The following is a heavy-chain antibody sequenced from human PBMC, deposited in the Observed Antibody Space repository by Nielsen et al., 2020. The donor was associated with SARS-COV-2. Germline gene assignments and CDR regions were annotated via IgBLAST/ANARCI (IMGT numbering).Heavy chain of an antibody. J-gene: IGHJ3*02. CDR2: ISSSSSSYI. Sequence: GESLKISCAASGFTFSSYAMSWVRQAPGKGLEWVSSISSSSSSYIYYADSVKGRFTISRDNAKNSLYLQMNSLRAEDTAVYYCARLTTVTTFGLIDIWGQGTMVTVSS. V-gene: IGHV3-21*01. CDR1: GFTFSSYA. D-gene: IGHD4-17*01. CDR3: ARLTTVTTFGLIDI.